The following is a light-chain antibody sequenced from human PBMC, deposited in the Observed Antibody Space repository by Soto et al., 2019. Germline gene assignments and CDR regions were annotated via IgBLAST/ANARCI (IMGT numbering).Light chain of an antibody. J-gene: IGKJ1*01. V-gene: IGKV3-20*01. CDR1: QTVRKNY. Sequence: EIVLMQSPGTLSLSPGERDTLSCRASQTVRKNYLTWYQQKPGQAPRLLIHGASIRATGIPDRFTGSGSGTDFTLTISSLEPEDFAVYYCHQYGSSPPTFGQGTTVEVK. CDR3: HQYGSSPPT. CDR2: GAS.